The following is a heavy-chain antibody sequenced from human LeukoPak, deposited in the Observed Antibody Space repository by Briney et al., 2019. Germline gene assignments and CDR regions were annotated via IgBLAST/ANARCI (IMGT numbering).Heavy chain of an antibody. J-gene: IGHJ4*02. CDR1: GFTFSSYG. D-gene: IGHD2-21*01. V-gene: IGHV3-33*08. CDR3: ARSIDIDY. CDR2: IWYDGSNK. Sequence: GGSLRLSCAASGFTFSSYGMHWVRQAPGKGLEWVAVIWYDGSNKYYADSVKGRFIIARDTAKNSLYLQMNSLRAEDTAVYYCARSIDIDYWGQGTLVTVSS.